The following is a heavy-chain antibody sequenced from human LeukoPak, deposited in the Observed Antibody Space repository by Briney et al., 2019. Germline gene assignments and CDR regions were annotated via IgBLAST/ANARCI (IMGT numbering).Heavy chain of an antibody. CDR3: ARDYSIAAAGLNYYYYMDV. CDR2: ISYDGSNK. D-gene: IGHD6-13*01. Sequence: PGGSLRLSCAASGFTFSSYAMHWVRQAPGKGLEWVAVISYDGSNKYYADSVKGRFTISRDNSKNTLYLQMNSLRAEDTAVYYCARDYSIAAAGLNYYYYMDVWGKGTTVTVSS. CDR1: GFTFSSYA. V-gene: IGHV3-30-3*01. J-gene: IGHJ6*03.